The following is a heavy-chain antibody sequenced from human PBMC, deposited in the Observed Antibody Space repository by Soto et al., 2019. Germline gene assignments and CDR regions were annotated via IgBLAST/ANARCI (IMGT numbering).Heavy chain of an antibody. CDR2: IIPIFGTA. CDR3: ARVLVGAPSYFDY. D-gene: IGHD1-26*01. V-gene: IGHV1-69*13. Sequence: SVKVSFKACGGAFSMYAIICALQSPGQGLDWMGGIIPIFGTANYAQKFQGRVTITADESTSTAYMELNSLRSEDTALYYCARVLVGAPSYFDYWGQGTLVTVSS. CDR1: GGAFSMYA. J-gene: IGHJ4*02.